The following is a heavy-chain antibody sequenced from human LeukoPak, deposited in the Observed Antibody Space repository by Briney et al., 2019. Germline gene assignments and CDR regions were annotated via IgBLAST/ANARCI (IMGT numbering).Heavy chain of an antibody. CDR2: INPSGSSA. V-gene: IGHV1-46*01. D-gene: IGHD2-2*01. Sequence: GASVKVSCKASGYTFTGYYMHWVRQAPGQGLEWMGFINPSGSSAAYAQKFQGRVTMTRDMSTSTVYMELSRLRSDDTAVYYCYLIVVVPAAIIGFDIWGQGTMVTVSS. CDR3: YLIVVVPAAIIGFDI. CDR1: GYTFTGYY. J-gene: IGHJ3*02.